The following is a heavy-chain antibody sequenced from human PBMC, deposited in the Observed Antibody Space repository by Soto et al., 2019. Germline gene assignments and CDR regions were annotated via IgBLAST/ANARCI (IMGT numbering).Heavy chain of an antibody. Sequence: SETLSLTCAVYGGSFSGYYWSWIRQPPGKGLEWIGEINHSGSTNYNPSLKSRVTISVDTSKNQFSLKLSSVTAADTAVYYCAGSRFGELLGYYYGMDVWGQGTTVTVS. CDR2: INHSGST. CDR3: AGSRFGELLGYYYGMDV. D-gene: IGHD3-10*01. J-gene: IGHJ6*02. V-gene: IGHV4-34*01. CDR1: GGSFSGYY.